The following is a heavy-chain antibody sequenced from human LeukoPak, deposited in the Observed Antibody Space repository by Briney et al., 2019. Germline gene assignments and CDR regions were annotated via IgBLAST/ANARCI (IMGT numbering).Heavy chain of an antibody. Sequence: ASVKVSRRTSRYTFAAYYIHWVRQAPGQGLEWMGWVNPNGGGTNYAQKFKDRLTMTRDTSISTAYMELSSLESDDTAVYFCAREGVGGAYAMDVWGQGTTVAVSS. CDR2: VNPNGGGT. CDR3: AREGVGGAYAMDV. D-gene: IGHD2-21*01. J-gene: IGHJ6*02. CDR1: RYTFAAYY. V-gene: IGHV1-2*02.